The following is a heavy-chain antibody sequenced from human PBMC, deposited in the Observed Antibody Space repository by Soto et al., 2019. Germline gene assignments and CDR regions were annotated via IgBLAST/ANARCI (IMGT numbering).Heavy chain of an antibody. V-gene: IGHV4-30-4*02. D-gene: IGHD3-22*01. J-gene: IGHJ4*02. CDR3: ATPQDYDDCLDS. CDR2: IYYSGST. Sequence: SETLSLTCTVSGGSISSGDYYWSWIRQPPGKGLEWIGYIYYSGSTYYNPSLKSRVTISVDTPGNTACLELNSLISEDTAVYYCATPQDYDDCLDSWGQGTLFTVSS. CDR1: GGSISSGDYY.